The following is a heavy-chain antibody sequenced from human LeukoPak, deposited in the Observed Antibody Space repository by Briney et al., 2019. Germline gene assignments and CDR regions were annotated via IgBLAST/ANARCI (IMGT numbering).Heavy chain of an antibody. V-gene: IGHV1-18*01. CDR3: ARVYTRFGELAYY. CDR1: GYTFTSYG. D-gene: IGHD3-10*01. J-gene: IGHJ4*02. Sequence: ASVKVSCKASGYTFTSYGISWVRQAPGQGLEWMGWISAYNGNTKYSQKFQGRVTIIRDTSASTAYMELSSLRSEDTAVYYCARVYTRFGELAYYWGQGTLVTVSS. CDR2: ISAYNGNT.